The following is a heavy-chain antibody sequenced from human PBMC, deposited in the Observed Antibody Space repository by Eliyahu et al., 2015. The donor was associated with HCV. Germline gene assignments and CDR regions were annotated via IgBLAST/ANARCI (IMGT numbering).Heavy chain of an antibody. J-gene: IGHJ5*02. CDR1: GGSIRNYY. D-gene: IGHD3-10*01. CDR2: IYSSGKT. V-gene: IGHV4-4*07. CDR3: ARDRHPFSGSTHNYVQGFPFDP. Sequence: QVHLQESGPGLVKPSETVSLTCIVSGGSIRNYYWNWLRQPADKGLEWIGRIYSSGKTDYNPSLKSRITMSVDTSTNQVSLTLTSVTAADTAVYFCARDRHPFSGSTHNYVQGFPFDPWGQGALVTVSS.